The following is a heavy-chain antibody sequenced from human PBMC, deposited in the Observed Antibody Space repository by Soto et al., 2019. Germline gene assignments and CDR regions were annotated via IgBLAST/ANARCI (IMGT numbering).Heavy chain of an antibody. Sequence: LSLTCSVSGVSISSYFWSWIRQPPGRGLEWIGYTYHRGSTNYSPSLKSRVAISLDTSENQFSLKVSSVTAADTAVYYCARIGGYHGPLDYWGQGTPVTVSS. D-gene: IGHD3-16*02. CDR1: GVSISSYF. CDR3: ARIGGYHGPLDY. CDR2: TYHRGST. J-gene: IGHJ4*02. V-gene: IGHV4-59*01.